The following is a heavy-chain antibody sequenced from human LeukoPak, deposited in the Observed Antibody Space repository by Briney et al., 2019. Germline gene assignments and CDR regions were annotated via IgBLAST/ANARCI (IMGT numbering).Heavy chain of an antibody. CDR2: SIPILGIS. CDR3: ATDFYCGGDCYLKGFQH. J-gene: IGHJ1*01. V-gene: IGHV1-69*04. CDR1: GGTFSSYG. D-gene: IGHD2-21*02. Sequence: ASVKVSCKASGGTFSSYGLNWVRQAPGQGLEWMGRSIPILGISTYAQKFQGRVTITEDTSTDTAYMELSSLRSEDTAVYYCATDFYCGGDCYLKGFQHWGQGTLVTVSS.